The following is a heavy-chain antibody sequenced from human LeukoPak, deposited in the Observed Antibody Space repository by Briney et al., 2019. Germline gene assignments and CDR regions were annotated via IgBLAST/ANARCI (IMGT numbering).Heavy chain of an antibody. CDR3: ARNVYYGSGSYYVLFGY. J-gene: IGHJ4*02. V-gene: IGHV1-2*02. D-gene: IGHD3-10*01. Sequence: GASVKVSCKASGYTFTGYYMHWVRQAPGQGLEWMGWINPNSGGTNYAQKFQGRVTMTRDTSISTAYMELSRLRSDDTAVYYCARNVYYGSGSYYVLFGYWGQGTLVTVSS. CDR2: INPNSGGT. CDR1: GYTFTGYY.